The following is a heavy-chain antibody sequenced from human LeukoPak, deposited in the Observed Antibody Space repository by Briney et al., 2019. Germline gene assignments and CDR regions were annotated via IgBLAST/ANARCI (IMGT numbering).Heavy chain of an antibody. CDR1: GFTFSSYA. J-gene: IGHJ4*02. CDR2: ISGSGGST. V-gene: IGHV3-23*01. CDR3: AKLGSWYYFDY. Sequence: GGSLRLSCAASGFTFSSYAKSWVRQAPGKGLEWVSAISGSGGSTYYADSVKGRFTISRDNSNNTLYLQMNSLRAEDTAVYYCAKLGSWYYFDYWGQGTLVTVSS. D-gene: IGHD6-13*01.